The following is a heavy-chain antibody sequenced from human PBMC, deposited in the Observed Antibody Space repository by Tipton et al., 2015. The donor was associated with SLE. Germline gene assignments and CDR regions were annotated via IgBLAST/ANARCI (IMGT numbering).Heavy chain of an antibody. J-gene: IGHJ4*02. CDR2: ISSSGGTI. D-gene: IGHD3-22*01. CDR1: GFTFSSYE. Sequence: SGFTFSSYEMNWVRQAPGKGLEWVSYISSSGGTIYYADSVKGRFTISRDNGKNSLYLQMNSLRAEDTAVYYCATDYYDSSGYPTFLDYWGQGTLVTVSS. CDR3: ATDYYDSSGYPTFLDY. V-gene: IGHV3-48*03.